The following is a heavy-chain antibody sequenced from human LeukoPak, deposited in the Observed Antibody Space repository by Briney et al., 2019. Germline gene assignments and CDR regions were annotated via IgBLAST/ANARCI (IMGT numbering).Heavy chain of an antibody. CDR2: INTNTGNP. D-gene: IGHD3-22*01. Sequence: ASVKVSCKASGYTSTSYAMNWVRQAPGQGLEWMGWINTNTGNPTYAQGFTGRLVFSLDTSVSTAYLQISSLKAEDTAVYYCARVGVNYYDSSGYYYHSWGQGTLVTVSS. V-gene: IGHV7-4-1*02. J-gene: IGHJ4*02. CDR1: GYTSTSYA. CDR3: ARVGVNYYDSSGYYYHS.